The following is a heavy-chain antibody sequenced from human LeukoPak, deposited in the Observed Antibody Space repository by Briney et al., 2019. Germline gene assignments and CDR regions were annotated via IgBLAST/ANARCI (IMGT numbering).Heavy chain of an antibody. CDR2: ISRSGTNT. D-gene: IGHD4-11*01. Sequence: PGGSLRLSCAASGFTFSSHAMSWVRQAPGMGLEWVAAISRSGTNTYYVDSVKGRSTISRDSSKNTLHLQMDSLRAEDTAVYYCAKDWPVSGDHYSPFDYWGQGTLVTVSS. J-gene: IGHJ4*02. CDR1: GFTFSSHA. CDR3: AKDWPVSGDHYSPFDY. V-gene: IGHV3-23*01.